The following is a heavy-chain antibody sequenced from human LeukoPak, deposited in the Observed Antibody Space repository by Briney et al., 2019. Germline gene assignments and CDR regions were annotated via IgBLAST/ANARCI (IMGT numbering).Heavy chain of an antibody. J-gene: IGHJ6*02. CDR3: ALSSIHKDYYFGMDV. Sequence: GGSLRLSCAASGFTFDDYAMHWVRQAPGKGLEWVSGISWNSGSIGYADSVKGRFTVSRDNAKRSLYLQIESLRDDDTAVYHCALSSIHKDYYFGMDVWAKGPRSPSP. CDR1: GFTFDDYA. CDR2: ISWNSGSI. V-gene: IGHV3-9*01. D-gene: IGHD2-2*01.